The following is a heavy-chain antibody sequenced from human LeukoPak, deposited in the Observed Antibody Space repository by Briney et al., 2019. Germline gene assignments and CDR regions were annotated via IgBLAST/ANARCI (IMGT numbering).Heavy chain of an antibody. CDR2: TKQDGSEK. V-gene: IGHV3-7*01. J-gene: IGHJ4*02. D-gene: IGHD3-16*01. CDR3: VRDGGGAEDY. Sequence: GESLKISCVTSGFTFSNYWMSWVRQAPGKGLEWVADTKQDGSEKNSVDSVKGRFTISRDNAKNSLYLQMNSLRAEDTAVYYCVRDGGGAEDYWGQGTLVTVSS. CDR1: GFTFSNYW.